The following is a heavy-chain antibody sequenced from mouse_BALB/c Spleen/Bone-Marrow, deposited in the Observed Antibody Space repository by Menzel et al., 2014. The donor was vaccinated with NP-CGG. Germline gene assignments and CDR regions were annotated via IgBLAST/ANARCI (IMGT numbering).Heavy chain of an antibody. D-gene: IGHD3-3*01. Sequence: QVQLQQSGAEFVMPGASVKMSCKASGYTFTDKWMHWVKQRPGQGLEWIGAIDTSDSYINYNQKFKGKASLTVDASSSTAYMRLSSLTSDDSAVYYCARGGHVFSLDYWGQGTSVIVSS. CDR3: ARGGHVFSLDY. CDR2: IDTSDSYI. CDR1: GYTFTDKW. V-gene: IGHV1-69*01. J-gene: IGHJ4*01.